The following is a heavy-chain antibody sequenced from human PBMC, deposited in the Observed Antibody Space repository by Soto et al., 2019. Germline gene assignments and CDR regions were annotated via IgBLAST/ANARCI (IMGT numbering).Heavy chain of an antibody. CDR2: IKSKTDGGTT. J-gene: IGHJ4*02. Sequence: PGGSLRLSCAAYGFTFSNAWMNWVRQAPWKGLEWVGRIKSKTDGGTTDYAAPVKGRFTISRDDSKNTLYLQMNSLKTEDTAVYYCTTDLNGGWYRSFHDYWGKGTLVNVSS. CDR3: TTDLNGGWYRSFHDY. V-gene: IGHV3-15*07. D-gene: IGHD6-19*01. CDR1: GFTFSNAW.